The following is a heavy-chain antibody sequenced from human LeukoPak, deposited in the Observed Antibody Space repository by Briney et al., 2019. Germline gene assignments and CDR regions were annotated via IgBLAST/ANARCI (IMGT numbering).Heavy chain of an antibody. Sequence: SGGSLRLSCAASGFTFSRFWMIWVRQAPGKGLEWVANIKQDGSEKYYVDSVKGRFTISRDNADNSLYLQMNSLRVEDTAVYFCARVDTVLTHFGYWGQGTLVTVSS. V-gene: IGHV3-7*01. CDR1: GFTFSRFW. CDR3: ARVDTVLTHFGY. CDR2: IKQDGSEK. J-gene: IGHJ4*02. D-gene: IGHD4-23*01.